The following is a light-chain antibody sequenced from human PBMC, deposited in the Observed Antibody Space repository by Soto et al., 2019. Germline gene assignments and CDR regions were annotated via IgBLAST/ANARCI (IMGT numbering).Light chain of an antibody. CDR2: EVS. V-gene: IGLV2-8*01. CDR3: SSYAGSNNWV. J-gene: IGLJ3*02. Sequence: QSALTPPPSASGSPGQSVTISSTGTSNDVGGFEYVSWYQQHPGKVPRLMIYEVSKRPSGVPDRFSGSKSGYTASLTVSGLQTEDEADYYCSSYAGSNNWVFGGGTKLTVL. CDR1: SNDVGGFEY.